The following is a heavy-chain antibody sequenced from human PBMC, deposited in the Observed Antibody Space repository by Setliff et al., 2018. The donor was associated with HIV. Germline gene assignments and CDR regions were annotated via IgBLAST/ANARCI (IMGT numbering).Heavy chain of an antibody. J-gene: IGHJ5*02. CDR3: ARVPVAGANWFDP. Sequence: PSETLSLTCSVSGVSINRTDHYWGWIRQSPGKRLEWIGSVSQSGSTYYNPSLKGRITISVDRSKNLFSLKLISVTAADQGVYYCARVPVAGANWFDPWGLGTLVTVS. CDR1: GVSINRTDHY. CDR2: VSQSGST. V-gene: IGHV4-39*01. D-gene: IGHD2-21*01.